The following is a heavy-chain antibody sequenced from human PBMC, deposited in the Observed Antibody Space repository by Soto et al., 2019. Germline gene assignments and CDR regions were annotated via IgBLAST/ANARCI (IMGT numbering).Heavy chain of an antibody. V-gene: IGHV1-46*01. J-gene: IGHJ4*02. D-gene: IGHD2-15*01. CDR1: GYTFTSYY. CDR2: INPSGGST. CDR3: ARRRRWYCSGGSCNFDY. Sequence: ASVKVSCKASGYTFTSYYMHWVRQAPGQGLEWMGIINPSGGSTSYAQKFQGRVTITRNTSISTTYIELSSLRSEDTAVYYCARRRRWYCSGGSCNFDYWGQGTLVTVSS.